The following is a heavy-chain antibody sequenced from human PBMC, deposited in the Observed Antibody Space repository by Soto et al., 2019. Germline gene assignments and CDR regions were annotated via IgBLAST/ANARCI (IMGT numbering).Heavy chain of an antibody. CDR1: GFTFNTYA. CDR2: ISGSGGTT. CDR3: AKGFIVVVTAIRPDDHFDV. J-gene: IGHJ3*01. V-gene: IGHV3-23*01. D-gene: IGHD2-21*02. Sequence: GGSLRLSCAASGFTFNTYAMNWVRQAPGKGLEWVASISGSGGTTYYADSVKGRFTVSRDTSKNTLFLQMNSLSAEDTAVYYCAKGFIVVVTAIRPDDHFDVSGPATIVTVSS.